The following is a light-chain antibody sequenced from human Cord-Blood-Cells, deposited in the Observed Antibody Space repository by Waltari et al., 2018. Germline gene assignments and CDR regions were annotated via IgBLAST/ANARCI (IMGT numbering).Light chain of an antibody. CDR2: GAS. V-gene: IGKV3-15*01. Sequence: IGIRQSPPTRSVSPGERATPPCRASQSVSSNLAWYQQKPGQAPRLLIYGASTRATGIPARFSGSGSGTEFTLTISSLQSEDFAVYYCQQYNNWPPYTFGQGTKLEIK. CDR1: QSVSSN. J-gene: IGKJ2*01. CDR3: QQYNNWPPYT.